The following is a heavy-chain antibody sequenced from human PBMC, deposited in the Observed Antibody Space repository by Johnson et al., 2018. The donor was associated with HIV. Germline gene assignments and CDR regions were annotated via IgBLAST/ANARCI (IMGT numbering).Heavy chain of an antibody. Sequence: VQLVESGGGLIQPGGSLRLSCAASGFTVSSNYMGWVRQAPGKGLEWVSVLYSGGSTYYADSVKGRFTISRDNSKNTLYLQMNSLRAEDTAVYYCARAPEVRGVDAFDVWGQGTMVTVSS. D-gene: IGHD3-10*01. CDR1: GFTVSSNY. CDR2: LYSGGST. J-gene: IGHJ3*01. CDR3: ARAPEVRGVDAFDV. V-gene: IGHV3-53*01.